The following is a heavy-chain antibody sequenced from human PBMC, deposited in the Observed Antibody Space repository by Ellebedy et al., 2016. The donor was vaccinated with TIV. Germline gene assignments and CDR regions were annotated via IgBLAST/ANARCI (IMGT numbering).Heavy chain of an antibody. CDR1: GFSFSTYG. V-gene: IGHV3-23*01. D-gene: IGHD6-13*01. CDR3: VKRAGATVAGRAFDI. CDR2: ISSSCDIT. J-gene: IGHJ3*02. Sequence: GGSLRLXXTASGFSFSTYGMSWVRQAPGKGLEWVSAISSSCDITFYADSVKGRFAISRDNSKKTVHLQMNSLRAEETALYYCVKRAGATVAGRAFDIWGQGTMVTVSS.